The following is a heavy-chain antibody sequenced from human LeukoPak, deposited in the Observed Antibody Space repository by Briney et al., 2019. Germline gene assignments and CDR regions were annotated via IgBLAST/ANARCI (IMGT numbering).Heavy chain of an antibody. J-gene: IGHJ3*02. CDR1: GGSISGYY. D-gene: IGHD3-10*01. Sequence: SETLSLTCSVSGGSISGYYGRWIRQPPGKGLVWIGYIYYSGSTNYNPSLKSRVTISVETSKNQFSLRLSSVTAADTAVYYCARHVERSAYGSGSYSNDAFDIWGQGTMVTVSS. CDR3: ARHVERSAYGSGSYSNDAFDI. CDR2: IYYSGST. V-gene: IGHV4-59*08.